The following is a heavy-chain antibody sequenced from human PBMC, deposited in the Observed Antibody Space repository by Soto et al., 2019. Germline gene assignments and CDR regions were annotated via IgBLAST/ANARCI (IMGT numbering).Heavy chain of an antibody. CDR2: ISYDGGLQ. V-gene: IGHV3-30*03. D-gene: IGHD3-10*01. J-gene: IGHJ4*02. CDR1: GFTFTSYG. Sequence: QAHLVESGGGVVQPGRSLRLSCAASGFTFTSYGMHWVRQAPGTRLEWVAVISYDGGLQHYADSVKGRFTISRDNSKNMVLLQMNSRRAEDTAVYYCVSVRGYGHASVPYSWGQGTLFSVSS. CDR3: VSVRGYGHASVPYS.